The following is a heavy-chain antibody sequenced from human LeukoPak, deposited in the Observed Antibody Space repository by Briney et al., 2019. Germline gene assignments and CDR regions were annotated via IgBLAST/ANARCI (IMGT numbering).Heavy chain of an antibody. V-gene: IGHV4-59*01. J-gene: IGHJ5*02. CDR2: IHYTGST. D-gene: IGHD3-9*01. CDR3: ARGRYSAGDNWLDP. CDR1: GGSITSSY. Sequence: AETLSLTCTVSGGSITSSYWSWIRQSPGKGLEWIGYIHYTGSTNYNPSLKSRVTMLIDTSKNQFSLKLSSVTAADTAVYYCARGRYSAGDNWLDPWGQGTLVTVSS.